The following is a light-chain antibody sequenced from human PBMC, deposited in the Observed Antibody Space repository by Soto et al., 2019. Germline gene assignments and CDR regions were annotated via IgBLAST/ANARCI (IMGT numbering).Light chain of an antibody. CDR2: GSS. CDR3: QQYGSSPPYT. V-gene: IGKV3-20*01. CDR1: QSVSNNY. J-gene: IGKJ2*01. Sequence: EVVLTQSPGTLSLSPGERATLSCRASQSVSNNYLAWYQQKPGQAPRLLIFGSSDRATGIPDRFSGSGSGTDFTLTISRLEPEDFAMYYYQQYGSSPPYTFGLGTKLEIK.